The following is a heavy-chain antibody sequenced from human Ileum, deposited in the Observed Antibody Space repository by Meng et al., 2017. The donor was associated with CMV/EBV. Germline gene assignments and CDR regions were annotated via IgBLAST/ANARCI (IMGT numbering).Heavy chain of an antibody. D-gene: IGHD5-18*01. CDR1: GFPFSTYA. CDR3: AKNLRAYSFDS. J-gene: IGHJ4*02. V-gene: IGHV3-23*03. CDR2: IYSGGTIT. Sequence: GESLKISCSASGFPFSTYAMGWVRQAPGKGLEWVSIIYSGGTITAYADSVKGRFTISRDDSKNALYLQRNSLSAEDTARYYCAKNLRAYSFDSRGQGTLVTVSS.